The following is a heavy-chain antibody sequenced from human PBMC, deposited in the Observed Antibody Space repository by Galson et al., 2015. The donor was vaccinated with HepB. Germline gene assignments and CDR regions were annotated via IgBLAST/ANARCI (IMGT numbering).Heavy chain of an antibody. J-gene: IGHJ6*02. V-gene: IGHV3-33*06. Sequence: SLRLSCAASGFTFSSYGMHWVRQAPGKGLEWVAVIWFDGSNKYYADSVKGRFTISRDNSKNTLYLQMSSLRAEDTAVYYCAKDLGSSWYEGLHYYYYYGMDVWGQGTTVTVSS. CDR3: AKDLGSSWYEGLHYYYYYGMDV. CDR1: GFTFSSYG. CDR2: IWFDGSNK. D-gene: IGHD6-13*01.